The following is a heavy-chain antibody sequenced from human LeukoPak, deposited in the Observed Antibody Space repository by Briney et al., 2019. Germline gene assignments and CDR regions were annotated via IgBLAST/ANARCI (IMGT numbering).Heavy chain of an antibody. J-gene: IGHJ4*02. CDR2: ISSSSSYI. Sequence: KPGGSLRLSCAASGFTFSDYYMSWIRQAPGKGLEWVSYISSSSSYIYYADSVKGRFTISRDNAQNSLYLQMNSLRAEDTAIYYCVRDRGTYRPIDYWGQGTLVTVSS. V-gene: IGHV3-11*05. CDR3: VRDRGTYRPIDY. CDR1: GFTFSDYY. D-gene: IGHD1-26*01.